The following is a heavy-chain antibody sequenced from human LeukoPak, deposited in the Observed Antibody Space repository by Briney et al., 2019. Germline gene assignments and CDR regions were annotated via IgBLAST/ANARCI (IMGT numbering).Heavy chain of an antibody. CDR2: ISSSSSYI. Sequence: GGSLRLSCAASGFTFSSYSMNWVRQAPGKGLEWVSSISSSSSYIYYADSVKGRFTISRDNSKNTLYLQINSLRGEDTAVYYCAKDRLPGIVVADRDYWGQGTLVTVSS. CDR1: GFTFSSYS. D-gene: IGHD6-19*01. V-gene: IGHV3-21*04. CDR3: AKDRLPGIVVADRDY. J-gene: IGHJ4*02.